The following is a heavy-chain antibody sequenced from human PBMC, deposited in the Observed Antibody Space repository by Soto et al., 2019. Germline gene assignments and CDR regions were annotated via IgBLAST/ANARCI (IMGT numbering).Heavy chain of an antibody. D-gene: IGHD2-21*01. CDR1: GGSITSHY. CDR2: IHHSGST. V-gene: IGHV4-59*08. CDR3: ARQGFGQLHGLVDV. Sequence: SETLSLTCNVSGGSITSHYCSWFRQPPGKGLEWIGYIHHSGSTSYNPSLKSRVTMSVDTSKNHFSLKVNSVTAADTALYYSARQGFGQLHGLVDVWGPGTTVTVSS. J-gene: IGHJ6*02.